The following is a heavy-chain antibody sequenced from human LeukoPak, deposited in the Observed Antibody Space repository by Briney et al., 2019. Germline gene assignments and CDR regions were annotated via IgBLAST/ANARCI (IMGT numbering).Heavy chain of an antibody. CDR2: IIPILGIA. CDR3: AREDCSGGSCYSGGWFDP. D-gene: IGHD2-15*01. V-gene: IGHV1-69*04. Sequence: SVKVSCKASGGTFSSYAISWVRQAPGQGLEWMGRIIPILGIANYAQKFQGRVTITAHKSTSTAYMELSSLRSEDTAVYYCAREDCSGGSCYSGGWFDPWGQGTLVTVSS. CDR1: GGTFSSYA. J-gene: IGHJ5*02.